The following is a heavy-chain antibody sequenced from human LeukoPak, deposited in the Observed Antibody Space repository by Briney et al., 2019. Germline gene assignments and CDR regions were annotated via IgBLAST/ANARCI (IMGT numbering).Heavy chain of an antibody. CDR1: GGSISSSSYY. D-gene: IGHD3-16*02. CDR2: IYYSGST. V-gene: IGHV4-39*01. CDR3: ARGSFEGRRIMITFGGVIAT. J-gene: IGHJ5*02. Sequence: SETLSLTCTVSGGSISSSSYYWGWIRQPPGKGLECIGSIYYSGSTYYNPSLKSRVTISVDTSKNQFSLKLSSVTAADTAVYYCARGSFEGRRIMITFGGVIATWGQGTLVTVSS.